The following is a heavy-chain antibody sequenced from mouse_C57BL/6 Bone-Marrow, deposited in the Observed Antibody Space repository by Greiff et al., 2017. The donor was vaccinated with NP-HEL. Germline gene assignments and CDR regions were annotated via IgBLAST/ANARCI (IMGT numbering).Heavy chain of an antibody. CDR2: INPNNGGT. J-gene: IGHJ2*01. V-gene: IGHV1-26*01. D-gene: IGHD4-1*01. CDR3: ARLTGLYFDY. CDR1: GYTFTDYY. Sequence: VQLQQSGPELVKPGASVKISCKASGYTFTDYYMNWVKQSHGKSLEWIGDINPNNGGTSYNQKFKGKATLTVDKSSSTAYMELRSLTSEDSAVYYCARLTGLYFDYWGQGTTLTVSS.